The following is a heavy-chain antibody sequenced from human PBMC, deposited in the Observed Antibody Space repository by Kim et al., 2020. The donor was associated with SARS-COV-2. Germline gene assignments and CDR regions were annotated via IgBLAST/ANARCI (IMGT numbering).Heavy chain of an antibody. CDR2: INHSGST. D-gene: IGHD6-13*01. CDR3: ARGRYSSSWYTEIGAPLKDY. J-gene: IGHJ4*02. Sequence: SETLSLTCAVYGGSFSGYYWNWIRQPPGKGLEWIGEINHSGSTNYNPSLKSRVTISIDTSKNQFSLKLSSVTAADTAVYYCARGRYSSSWYTEIGAPLKDYWGQGTLVTVSS. V-gene: IGHV4-34*01. CDR1: GGSFSGYY.